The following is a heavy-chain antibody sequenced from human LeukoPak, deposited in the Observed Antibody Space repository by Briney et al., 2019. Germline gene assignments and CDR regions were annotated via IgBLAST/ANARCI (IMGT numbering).Heavy chain of an antibody. CDR3: ATNRAYDSSGYYNY. CDR2: TRNKANSYTT. Sequence: GGSLRLSCAASGFTFSDHYMDWVRQAPGKGLEWVGRTRNKANSYTTEYAASVKGRFTISRDDSKNSLYLQMNSLKTEDTAVYYCATNRAYDSSGYYNYWGQGTLVTVSS. V-gene: IGHV3-72*01. CDR1: GFTFSDHY. J-gene: IGHJ4*02. D-gene: IGHD3-22*01.